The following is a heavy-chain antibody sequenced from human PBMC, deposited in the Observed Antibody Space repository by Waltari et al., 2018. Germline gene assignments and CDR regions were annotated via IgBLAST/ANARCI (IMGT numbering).Heavy chain of an antibody. Sequence: EVELVESGGDMVQPGGSLRLSCAASGFLFSNYDLHWVRQAPGKGLEWVSTIGTARDTQYAASVKGRFTISRENAKTSLYLRMNSLTVDDTAVYYCARDAVAGTGTWYFDLWGRGTLVTVSS. D-gene: IGHD6-19*01. CDR1: GFLFSNYD. CDR3: ARDAVAGTGTWYFDL. CDR2: IGTARDT. J-gene: IGHJ2*01. V-gene: IGHV3-13*01.